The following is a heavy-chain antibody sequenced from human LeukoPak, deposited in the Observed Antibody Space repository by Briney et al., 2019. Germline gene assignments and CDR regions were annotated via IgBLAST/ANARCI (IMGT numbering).Heavy chain of an antibody. Sequence: SETLSLTCTVSGGSISSYYWSWIRQPPGKGLEWIGYIYYSGSTNYNPSLKSRVTISVDTSKNQFSLKLSSVTAEDTAVYYCARAFPYTGSPDYFDYWGQGTLVTVSS. CDR2: IYYSGST. CDR1: GGSISSYY. V-gene: IGHV4-59*01. CDR3: ARAFPYTGSPDYFDY. J-gene: IGHJ4*02. D-gene: IGHD2-2*02.